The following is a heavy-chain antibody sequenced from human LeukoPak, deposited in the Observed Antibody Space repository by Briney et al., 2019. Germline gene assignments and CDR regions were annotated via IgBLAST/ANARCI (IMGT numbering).Heavy chain of an antibody. Sequence: GGSLRLSCVASGFTFSSYSMNWVRQAPGKGLEWVSSISSSSSYIYYADSVKGRFTISRDNAKNSLYLQMNSLRAEDTAVYYCARGALWFGELLPYYFDYWGQGTLVTVSS. V-gene: IGHV3-21*01. CDR2: ISSSSSYI. D-gene: IGHD3-10*01. J-gene: IGHJ4*02. CDR3: ARGALWFGELLPYYFDY. CDR1: GFTFSSYS.